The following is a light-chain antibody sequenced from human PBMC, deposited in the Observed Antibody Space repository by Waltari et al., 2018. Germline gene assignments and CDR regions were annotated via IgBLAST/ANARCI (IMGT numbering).Light chain of an antibody. CDR1: QSVSPN. J-gene: IGKJ4*01. CDR3: QQYKNWPLT. Sequence: PPSCRASQSVSPNLAWYQQNPGQTPRLRSSGASTRATGIPARFSGSWSGTEFTLTISSLQSEDFAVYYCQQYKNWPLTFGGGTKVEIK. CDR2: GAS. V-gene: IGKV3-15*01.